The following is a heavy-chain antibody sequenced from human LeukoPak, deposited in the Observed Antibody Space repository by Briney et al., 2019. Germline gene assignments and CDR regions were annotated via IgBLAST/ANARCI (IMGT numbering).Heavy chain of an antibody. CDR3: AKESSWDYYDSSSRRNAFDI. Sequence: PGGSLRLSCAASGFTFDDYAMRWVRQAPGKGLEWVSGISWNSGSIGYADSVKGRFTISRDNAKNSLYLQMNSLGAEDTAVYYCAKESSWDYYDSSSRRNAFDIWGQGTMVTVSS. CDR2: ISWNSGSI. V-gene: IGHV3-9*01. CDR1: GFTFDDYA. D-gene: IGHD3-22*01. J-gene: IGHJ3*02.